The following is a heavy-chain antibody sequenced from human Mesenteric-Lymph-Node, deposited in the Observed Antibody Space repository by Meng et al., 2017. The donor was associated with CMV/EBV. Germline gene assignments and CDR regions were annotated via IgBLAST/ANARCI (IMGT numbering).Heavy chain of an antibody. CDR1: GYTFIGQY. CDR2: INPNSGGT. CDR3: ARDVIGDSSGSNDYFDY. Sequence: ASVKVSCKATGYTFIGQYIHWVRQAPGQGLEWMGWINPNSGGTNYAQKFQGRVTMTRDTSISTAYMELSRLRSDDTAVYYCARDVIGDSSGSNDYFDYWGQGTLVTVSS. J-gene: IGHJ4*02. D-gene: IGHD6-19*01. V-gene: IGHV1-2*02.